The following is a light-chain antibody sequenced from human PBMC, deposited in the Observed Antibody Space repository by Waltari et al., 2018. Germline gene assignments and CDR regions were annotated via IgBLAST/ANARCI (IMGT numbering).Light chain of an antibody. J-gene: IGLJ1*01. CDR3: CSYVGLGIYV. Sequence: QSGLTQPASVSGSPGQSITIPCTGTSSDVGNYNLVSLYQQYAGKAPKLMVYEVTKRASGVSDRFSGSKSGNTASLTISGLQSEDEADYYCCSYVGLGIYVFGTGTKVTVL. CDR2: EVT. CDR1: SSDVGNYNL. V-gene: IGLV2-23*02.